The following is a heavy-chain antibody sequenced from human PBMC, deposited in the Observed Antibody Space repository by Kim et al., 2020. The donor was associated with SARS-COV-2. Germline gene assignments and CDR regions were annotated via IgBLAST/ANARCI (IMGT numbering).Heavy chain of an antibody. V-gene: IGHV5-51*01. CDR1: GYSFTSYW. Sequence: GESLKISCKGSGYSFTSYWIGWVRQMPGKGLEWMGIIYPGDSDTRYSPSFQGQVTISADKSISTAYLQWSSLKASDTAMYYCARHTTNVAAAATGWFDPWGQGTLVTVSS. CDR3: ARHTTNVAAAATGWFDP. D-gene: IGHD6-13*01. CDR2: IYPGDSDT. J-gene: IGHJ5*02.